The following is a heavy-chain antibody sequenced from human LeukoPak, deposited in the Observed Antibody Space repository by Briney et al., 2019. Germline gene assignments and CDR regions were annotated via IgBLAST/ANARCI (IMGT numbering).Heavy chain of an antibody. CDR1: GFTFSSYA. CDR2: ISGSGGST. Sequence: PGGSLGLSCAASGFTFSSYAMSWVRQAPGKGLEWVSAISGSGGSTYYADSVKGRFTISRDNSKNTLYLQMNSLRAEDTAVYYCAKDRGITMIVGDNWFDPWGQGTLVTVSS. V-gene: IGHV3-23*01. J-gene: IGHJ5*02. CDR3: AKDRGITMIVGDNWFDP. D-gene: IGHD3-22*01.